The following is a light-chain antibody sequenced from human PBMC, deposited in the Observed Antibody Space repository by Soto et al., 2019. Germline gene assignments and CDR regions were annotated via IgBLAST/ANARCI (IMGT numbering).Light chain of an antibody. V-gene: IGKV3-20*01. Sequence: EIVLTQSPGTLSLSPGERATLSCRASQSVSSSYLAWYQQKPGQAPRPLIYGASSRATGIPDRFSGSGSGTDFTLTISRLEPEDFAVYYCQQYGSFGPGTKVDIK. CDR2: GAS. J-gene: IGKJ3*01. CDR1: QSVSSSY. CDR3: QQYGS.